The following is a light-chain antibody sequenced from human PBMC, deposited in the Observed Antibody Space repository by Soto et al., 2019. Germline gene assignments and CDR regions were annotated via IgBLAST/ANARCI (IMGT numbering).Light chain of an antibody. CDR1: QGITRW. CDR2: ATS. Sequence: DIQMTQSPSSVSASVGDRVTITCRASQGITRWLAWYQQRPGKAPRLLIYATSTLQSGVPSRFSGSGSGTEFPLPISSLQPDDSATSYCQQADSFPFTFGQVTKVEIK. V-gene: IGKV1-12*01. CDR3: QQADSFPFT. J-gene: IGKJ2*01.